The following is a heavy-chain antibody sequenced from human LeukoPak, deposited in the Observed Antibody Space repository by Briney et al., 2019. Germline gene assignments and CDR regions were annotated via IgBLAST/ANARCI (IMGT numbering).Heavy chain of an antibody. V-gene: IGHV1-8*03. Sequence: GASVKVSCRGSGYTFTSYDINWVRQATGQGLEWMGWMNPNRGNTGYAQQFQGRVTITRNTSISTHYMELSSVRSEDTAVYYCARKLLWFGESNFDYWGQGTLVTVSS. CDR2: MNPNRGNT. CDR1: GYTFTSYD. J-gene: IGHJ4*02. CDR3: ARKLLWFGESNFDY. D-gene: IGHD3-10*01.